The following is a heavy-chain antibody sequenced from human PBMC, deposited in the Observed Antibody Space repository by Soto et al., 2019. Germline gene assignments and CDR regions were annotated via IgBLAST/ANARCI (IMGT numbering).Heavy chain of an antibody. CDR1: GFTFSSYA. D-gene: IGHD2-15*01. CDR2: ISYDGSNK. CDR3: ARGGLSYCSGGSCYPAYYYYGMDV. J-gene: IGHJ6*02. Sequence: QVQLVESGGGVVQPGRSLRLSCAASGFTFSSYAMHWVRQAPGKGLEWVAVISYDGSNKYYADSVKGRFTISRDNSKNTLXXQXNXXRAEDTAVYYCARGGLSYCSGGSCYPAYYYYGMDVWGQGTTVTVSS. V-gene: IGHV3-30-3*01.